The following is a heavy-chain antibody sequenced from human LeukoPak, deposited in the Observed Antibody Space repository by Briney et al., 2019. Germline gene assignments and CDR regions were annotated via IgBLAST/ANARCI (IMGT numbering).Heavy chain of an antibody. CDR3: ATSRTGFDP. CDR1: GGSISSYY. CDR2: IYHSGGT. Sequence: AETLSLTCTVSGGSISSYYWSWIRQPPGKGLEWIGYIYHSGGTNYSPSLKSRVTISVDTSKNQFSLKLSSVTAADTAVYYCATSRTGFDPWGQGTLVTVSS. J-gene: IGHJ5*02. V-gene: IGHV4-59*12.